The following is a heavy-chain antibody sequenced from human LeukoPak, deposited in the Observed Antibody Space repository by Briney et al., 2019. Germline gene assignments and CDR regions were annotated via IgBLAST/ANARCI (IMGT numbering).Heavy chain of an antibody. CDR3: AKRGVVIRVILVGFHKEAYYFDS. V-gene: IGHV3-23*01. CDR1: GFTFSSYA. CDR2: ISGSAGGT. Sequence: GGSLRFSCAASGFTFSSYAMSWVRQAPGKGLEWVAGISGSAGGTNYADSVKGRFTISRDNSKNTLHLQMNRLKAEDTAVYFCAKRGVVIRVILVGFHKEAYYFDSWGQGALVTVSS. J-gene: IGHJ4*02. D-gene: IGHD3-22*01.